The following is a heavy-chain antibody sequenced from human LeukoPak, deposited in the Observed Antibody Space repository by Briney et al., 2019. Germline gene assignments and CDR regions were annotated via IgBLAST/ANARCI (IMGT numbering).Heavy chain of an antibody. CDR1: GGSISSGGYS. Sequence: TLSLTCAVSGGSISSGGYSWSWIRQPPGKGLEWIGYIYHSGSTYYNPSLKSRVTISVDRSKNQFSLKLNSVTAADTAVYYCARSGSGSYGYYYYGMDVWGQGTTVTVSS. CDR3: ARSGSGSYGYYYYGMDV. J-gene: IGHJ6*02. V-gene: IGHV4-30-2*01. CDR2: IYHSGST. D-gene: IGHD3-10*01.